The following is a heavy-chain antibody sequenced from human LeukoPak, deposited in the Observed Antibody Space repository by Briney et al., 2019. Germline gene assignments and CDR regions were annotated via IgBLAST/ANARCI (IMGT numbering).Heavy chain of an antibody. CDR3: ARVNTLNPLYYFDY. CDR1: GGSISSGGYY. Sequence: SETLSLTCTVSGGSISSGGYYWSWIRQHPGKGLEWIGYIYYSGSTYYNPSLKSRVTISVDTSKNQFSLKLSPVTAADTAVYYCARVNTLNPLYYFDYWGQGTLVTVSS. J-gene: IGHJ4*02. CDR2: IYYSGST. V-gene: IGHV4-31*03.